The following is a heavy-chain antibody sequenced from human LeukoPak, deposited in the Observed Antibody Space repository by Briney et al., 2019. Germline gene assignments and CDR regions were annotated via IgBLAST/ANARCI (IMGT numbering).Heavy chain of an antibody. D-gene: IGHD3-22*01. CDR2: INTDGSTT. CDR3: ARNYDSSDYGYNWFDP. CDR1: GFTFSRYL. Sequence: PGGSLRLSCAASGFTFSRYLMHWVRQGPGKELVWVSRINTDGSTTAYAGSVKGRFTISRDNAENTLYLQMNSLRAEDTAVYYCARNYDSSDYGYNWFDPWGQGTLVTVSS. J-gene: IGHJ5*02. V-gene: IGHV3-74*01.